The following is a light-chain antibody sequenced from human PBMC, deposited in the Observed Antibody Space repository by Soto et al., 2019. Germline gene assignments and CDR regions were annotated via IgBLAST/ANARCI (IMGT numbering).Light chain of an antibody. V-gene: IGKV3-15*01. CDR1: QSVSTY. J-gene: IGKJ1*01. Sequence: LVLRQSPVTLSLSPGDRATLSCRASQSVSTYLAWYRQTPGQAPRLLIYGASTRATGIPARFTGSGSGTEFILTITSLQSEDSAVYYCQEYNTWPWTFGQGTKVDNK. CDR3: QEYNTWPWT. CDR2: GAS.